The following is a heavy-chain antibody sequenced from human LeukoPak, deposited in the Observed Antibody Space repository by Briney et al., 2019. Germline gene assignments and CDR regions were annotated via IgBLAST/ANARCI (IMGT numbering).Heavy chain of an antibody. CDR1: GFTFISSA. CDR3: AAAGGSYSGWGFDI. J-gene: IGHJ3*02. Sequence: ASVKVSCTASGFTFISSAMQWVRQARGQRLEWIGWIVVGSGNTNYAQKFQERVTIIRDVSTNTAYMELSSLRSEDTAVYYCAAAGGSYSGWGFDIWGQGTVVTVSS. D-gene: IGHD1-26*01. CDR2: IVVGSGNT. V-gene: IGHV1-58*02.